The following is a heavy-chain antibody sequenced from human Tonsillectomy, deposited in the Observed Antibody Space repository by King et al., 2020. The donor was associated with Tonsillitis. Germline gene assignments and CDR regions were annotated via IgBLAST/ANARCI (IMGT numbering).Heavy chain of an antibody. V-gene: IGHV3-23*04. J-gene: IGHJ4*02. CDR1: GFTFSSYA. CDR2: ISGSGGST. Sequence: VQLVESGGGLVQPGGSLRLSCAASGFTFSSYAISWVRQAPGKGLEWVSGISGSGGSTYYADSVKGRFTISRDNSKNTLYLQMNSLRAEDTAVYYCAKDILHPPQPRSGCYFYYSGQGAPVT. CDR3: AKDILHPPQPRSGCYFYY. D-gene: IGHD6-19*01.